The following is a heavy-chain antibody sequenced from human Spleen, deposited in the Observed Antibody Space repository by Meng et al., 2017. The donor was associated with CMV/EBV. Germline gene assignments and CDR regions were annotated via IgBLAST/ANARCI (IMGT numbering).Heavy chain of an antibody. Sequence: GSLRLSCTVSGGSISRSTSYWGWIRQPPEKGLEWIGSIHYSGSTYYNPSLKSRVTISVDTSKNQFSLKLSSVTAADTAVYYCARLKVVDWIYYGMDVWGQGTTVTVSS. CDR1: GGSISRSTSY. D-gene: IGHD3-9*01. CDR2: IHYSGST. J-gene: IGHJ6*02. CDR3: ARLKVVDWIYYGMDV. V-gene: IGHV4-39*07.